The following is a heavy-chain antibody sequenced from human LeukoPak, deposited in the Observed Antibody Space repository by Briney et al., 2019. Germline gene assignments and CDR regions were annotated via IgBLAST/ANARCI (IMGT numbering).Heavy chain of an antibody. Sequence: SETLSLTCAVYGGSFSGYYWSWIRQPPGKGLEWIGEINHSGSTNYNPSLKSRVTISVDTSKNQFSLKLSSVTAADTAVYYCARSVVVVAATGGNFDYWGQGTLVTVSS. CDR2: INHSGST. CDR3: ARSVVVVAATGGNFDY. V-gene: IGHV4-34*01. D-gene: IGHD2-15*01. CDR1: GGSFSGYY. J-gene: IGHJ4*02.